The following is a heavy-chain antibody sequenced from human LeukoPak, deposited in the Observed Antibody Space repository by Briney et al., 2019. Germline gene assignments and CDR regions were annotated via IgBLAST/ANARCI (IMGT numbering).Heavy chain of an antibody. D-gene: IGHD5-12*01. CDR1: GFTFRNYA. CDR2: ISRSISTI. J-gene: IGHJ4*02. CDR3: ARGWLPFDY. V-gene: IGHV3-48*04. Sequence: GGSLRLSCAASGFTFRNYAMIWVRQAPGKGLEWVSYISRSISTIYYADSVKGRFTISRDNAKNSLYLQMNSLRVEDTAVYYCARGWLPFDYWGQGTLVTVSS.